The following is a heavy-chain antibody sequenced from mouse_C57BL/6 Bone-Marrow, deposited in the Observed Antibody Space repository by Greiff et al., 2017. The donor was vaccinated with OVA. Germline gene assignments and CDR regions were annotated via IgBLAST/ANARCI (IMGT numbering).Heavy chain of an antibody. CDR2: INPSNGGP. CDR1: GYTFTSYW. V-gene: IGHV1-53*01. J-gene: IGHJ2*01. CDR3: ARTRRNYGSSLGNFDY. D-gene: IGHD1-1*01. Sequence: QVPLQQPGTELVKPGASVKLSCKASGYTFTSYWMHWVKQRPGQGLEWIGNINPSNGGPNSNEKFQSKATLTVDKSSSTAYMQLSSLTSEDSAVYYCARTRRNYGSSLGNFDYWGQGTTLTVSS.